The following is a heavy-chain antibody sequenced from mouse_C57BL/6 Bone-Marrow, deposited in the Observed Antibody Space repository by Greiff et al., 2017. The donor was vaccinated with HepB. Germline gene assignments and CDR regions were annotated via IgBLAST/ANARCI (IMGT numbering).Heavy chain of an antibody. J-gene: IGHJ2*01. CDR2: ISSGGSYT. CDR3: ARTDYFDY. V-gene: IGHV5-6*01. Sequence: EVMLVESGGDLVKPGGSLKLSCAASGFTFSSYGMSWVRQTPDKRLEWVATISSGGSYTYYPDSVKGRFTISRDNAKNTLYLQMSILRSEDTALYYCARTDYFDYWGQGTTLTVSS. CDR1: GFTFSSYG.